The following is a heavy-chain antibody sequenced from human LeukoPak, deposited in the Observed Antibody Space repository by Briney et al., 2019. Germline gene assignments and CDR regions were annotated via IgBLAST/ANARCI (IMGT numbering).Heavy chain of an antibody. D-gene: IGHD3-3*01. CDR3: ARPSPGGRYDFWSGHHGANWFDP. CDR1: GYTFTSYG. J-gene: IGHJ5*02. V-gene: IGHV1-18*01. Sequence: GASVKVSCKASGYTFTSYGISWVRQAPEQGLEWMGWISAYNGNTNYAQKLQGRVTMTTDTSTSTAYMELRSLRSDDTAVYYCARPSPGGRYDFWSGHHGANWFDPWGQGTLVTVSS. CDR2: ISAYNGNT.